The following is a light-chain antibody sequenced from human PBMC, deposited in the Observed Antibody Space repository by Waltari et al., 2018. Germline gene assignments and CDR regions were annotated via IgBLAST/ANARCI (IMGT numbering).Light chain of an antibody. CDR1: QTVRTTY. V-gene: IGKV3-20*01. Sequence: EIVLTQSPGTLSLSPGERATLPCRASQTVRTTYLPEYQQKPGQAPTLLIDGASSRATGIPDRFSGSGSGTDFSLTISSLEPEDFAVYYCQQYDISPLTFGGGTKVEIK. CDR2: GAS. J-gene: IGKJ4*01. CDR3: QQYDISPLT.